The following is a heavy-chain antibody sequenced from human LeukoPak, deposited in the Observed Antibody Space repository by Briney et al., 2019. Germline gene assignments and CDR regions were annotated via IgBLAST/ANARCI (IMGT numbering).Heavy chain of an antibody. CDR3: VRTEVSSGSEDY. D-gene: IGHD6-19*01. J-gene: IGHJ4*02. Sequence: SQTLSLTCTVSGGSIISSAYYWSWIRQPPGKGLEWIGYIYYSGSTYCNPSLKSRVPISLDTSKNQFSLKLSSVTAADTAVYYCVRTEVSSGSEDYWGQGTLVTVSS. CDR2: IYYSGST. CDR1: GGSIISSAYY. V-gene: IGHV4-30-4*08.